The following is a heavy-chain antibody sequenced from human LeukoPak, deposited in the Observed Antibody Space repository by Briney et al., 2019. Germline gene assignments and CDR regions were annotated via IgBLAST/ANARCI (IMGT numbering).Heavy chain of an antibody. V-gene: IGHV4-34*01. D-gene: IGHD2-21*02. CDR2: INHSGST. J-gene: IGHJ4*02. Sequence: PSETLSLTCAVYGGSFSGYYWSWIRQPPGKGLEWIGEINHSGSTNYNPSLKSRVTISVDTSKNQFSLKLSSVTAADTAVYYCARARYCGGDCYPGNLFDYWGQGTLVTVSS. CDR1: GGSFSGYY. CDR3: ARARYCGGDCYPGNLFDY.